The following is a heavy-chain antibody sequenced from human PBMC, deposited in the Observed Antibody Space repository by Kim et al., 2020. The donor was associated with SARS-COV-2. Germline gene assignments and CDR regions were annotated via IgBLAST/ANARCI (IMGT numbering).Heavy chain of an antibody. D-gene: IGHD3-9*01. CDR2: ISSSSSYT. CDR3: ARDLFAGGPLT. V-gene: IGHV3-11*05. J-gene: IGHJ4*02. Sequence: GGSLRLSCAASGFTFSDYYMSWIRQAPGKGLEWVSYISSSSSYTNYADSVKGRFTISRDNAKNSLYLQMNSLRAEDTAVYYCARDLFAGGPLTWGQGTLVTVSS. CDR1: GFTFSDYY.